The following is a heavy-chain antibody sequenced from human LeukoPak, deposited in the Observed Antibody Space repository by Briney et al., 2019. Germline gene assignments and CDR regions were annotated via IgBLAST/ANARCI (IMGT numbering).Heavy chain of an antibody. V-gene: IGHV1-46*01. J-gene: IGHJ3*02. Sequence: ASVKVSCKASGYTFTNYYVHWVRQAPGQGLEWMGLINPSGGTTRYAQKFQGRVTMTRDMSTSTVYMELSSLRSGDTAVYYCARGGHIRTTVTSDAFDIWGQGTMVTVSS. CDR1: GYTFTNYY. D-gene: IGHD4-17*01. CDR3: ARGGHIRTTVTSDAFDI. CDR2: INPSGGTT.